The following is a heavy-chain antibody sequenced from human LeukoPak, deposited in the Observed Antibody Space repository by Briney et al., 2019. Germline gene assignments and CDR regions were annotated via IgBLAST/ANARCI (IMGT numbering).Heavy chain of an antibody. CDR1: GYTLTELS. V-gene: IGHV1-24*01. CDR2: FDPEDGET. D-gene: IGHD4-23*01. CDR3: ATGVQGYYGGNSEALDY. Sequence: GASVKVSCKVSGYTLTELSMHWVRQAPGKGLEWMGCFDPEDGETIYAQKFQGRVTMTEDKSTDTAYLELSSLRSEATAVYYCATGVQGYYGGNSEALDYWGQGTLVTVSS. J-gene: IGHJ4*02.